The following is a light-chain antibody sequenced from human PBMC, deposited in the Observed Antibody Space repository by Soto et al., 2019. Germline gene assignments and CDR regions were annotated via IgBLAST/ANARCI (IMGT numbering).Light chain of an antibody. V-gene: IGLV1-51*01. CDR3: GTWANSLSAYV. CDR1: DSNFGYRY. CDR2: YND. Sequence: QSVLTQPPSVSAAPALNVTISCSGGDSNFGYRYVSWYQQLPGAGPKLLIYYNDKRPSGIPDRFSGTKSGTSATLGITGLQSGDEANYYCGTWANSLSAYVFGTGTKVTVL. J-gene: IGLJ1*01.